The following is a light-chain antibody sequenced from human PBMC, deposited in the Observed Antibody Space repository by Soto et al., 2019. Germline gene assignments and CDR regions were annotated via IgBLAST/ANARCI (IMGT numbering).Light chain of an antibody. CDR1: TSVVGGYDY. Sequence: SAPTQPASVSGAPGQSVTISRTGNTSVVGGYDYVSWYQQHPGKAPKLMIYDVSNRPSGVSNRFSGSKSGNTASLTISGLQAEDETDYYCSSYTSISTLVFGTGTKVNVL. V-gene: IGLV2-14*03. J-gene: IGLJ1*01. CDR2: DVS. CDR3: SSYTSISTLV.